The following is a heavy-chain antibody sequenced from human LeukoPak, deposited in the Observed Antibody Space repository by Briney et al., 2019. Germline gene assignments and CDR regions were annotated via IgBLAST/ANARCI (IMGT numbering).Heavy chain of an antibody. CDR3: ARAGYSYGYYFDY. CDR2: INPNSGGT. Sequence: ASVKVSCKASGYTFTSYGISWVRQAPGQGLEWMGWINPNSGGTNYAQKFQGRVTMTRDTSISTAYMELSRLRSDDTAVYYCARAGYSYGYYFDYWGQGTLVTVSS. V-gene: IGHV1-2*02. CDR1: GYTFTSYG. J-gene: IGHJ4*02. D-gene: IGHD5-18*01.